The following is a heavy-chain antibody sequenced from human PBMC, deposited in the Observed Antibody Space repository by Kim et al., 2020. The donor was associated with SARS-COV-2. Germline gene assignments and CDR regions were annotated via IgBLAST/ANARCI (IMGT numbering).Heavy chain of an antibody. CDR3: AKGVWFGELLDYYGMVV. J-gene: IGHJ6*01. CDR1: GFTFDDYA. V-gene: IGHV3-9*01. CDR2: ISWNSGSI. Sequence: GGSLRLSCAASGFTFDDYAMHWVRQAPGKGLEWVSGISWNSGSIGYADSVKGRFTISRDNAKNSLYLQMNSLRAEDTALYYCAKGVWFGELLDYYGMVV. D-gene: IGHD3-10*01.